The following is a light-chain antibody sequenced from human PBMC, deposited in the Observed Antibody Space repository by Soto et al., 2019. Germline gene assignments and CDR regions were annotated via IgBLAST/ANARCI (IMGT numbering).Light chain of an antibody. V-gene: IGKV3-11*01. CDR2: DAF. CDR1: QSVTTY. J-gene: IGKJ2*01. Sequence: IMLTQSPATLSLSPGESATLSCRASQSVTTYLGWYQQRPGQDPRLLIYDAFNRATGIPARFSGSGSGTDFTLTISSLEPEDFAVYFCQHRSNWPRTFGQGTKVDI. CDR3: QHRSNWPRT.